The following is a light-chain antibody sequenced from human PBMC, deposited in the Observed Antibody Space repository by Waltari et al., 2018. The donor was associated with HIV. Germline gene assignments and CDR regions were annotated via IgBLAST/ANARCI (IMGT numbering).Light chain of an antibody. Sequence: EIVMTQSPATLSVPQGERATLSCRASQSVSSNLAWYQQKPGQAPRLLIYGASTRATGIPARFSGSGSGTEFTLTISSLQSEDFAVYYCQQYNNWPRTFGQGTKVEIK. J-gene: IGKJ1*01. V-gene: IGKV3-15*01. CDR3: QQYNNWPRT. CDR1: QSVSSN. CDR2: GAS.